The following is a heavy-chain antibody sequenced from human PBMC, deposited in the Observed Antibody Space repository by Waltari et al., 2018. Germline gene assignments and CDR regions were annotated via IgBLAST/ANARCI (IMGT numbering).Heavy chain of an antibody. D-gene: IGHD3-16*01. CDR1: GFTFSHYW. J-gene: IGHJ4*02. CDR2: IKEDGSEN. Sequence: EVQLVESGGGLVQPGGSLRLSCVASGFTFSHYWITWVRQAPGQGLEWVASIKEDGSENHDVDSVKGRFTISRDNAENSVNLQMNSLRAEDTAVYYCTRDPLRRYDYWGQGTLVTVSS. V-gene: IGHV3-7*01. CDR3: TRDPLRRYDY.